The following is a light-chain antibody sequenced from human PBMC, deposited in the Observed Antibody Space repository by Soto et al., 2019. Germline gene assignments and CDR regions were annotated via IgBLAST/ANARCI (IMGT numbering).Light chain of an antibody. CDR1: SSDVGGYNY. J-gene: IGLJ1*01. CDR2: EVT. CDR3: SSYAGSNNYV. Sequence: QSVLTQPPSASGSPGQSVTISCTGTSSDVGGYNYVSWYQRRPGKAPKLMIFEVTKRPSGVPDRFSGSKSGNTASLTVSGLQAEDESDYYCSSYAGSNNYVFGAGTKVTVL. V-gene: IGLV2-8*01.